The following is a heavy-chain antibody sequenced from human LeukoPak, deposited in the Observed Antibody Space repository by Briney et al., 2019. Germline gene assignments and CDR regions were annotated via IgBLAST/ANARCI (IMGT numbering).Heavy chain of an antibody. Sequence: GESLKISCKGSGYSFTSYWIGWVRQMPGKGLEWMGIIYPGDSDTRYSPSFQGQVAISADKSISTAYLQWSSLKASDTAMCYCARQEQNYYDSSRYFQHWGQGTLVTVSS. CDR1: GYSFTSYW. CDR2: IYPGDSDT. V-gene: IGHV5-51*01. D-gene: IGHD3-22*01. CDR3: ARQEQNYYDSSRYFQH. J-gene: IGHJ1*01.